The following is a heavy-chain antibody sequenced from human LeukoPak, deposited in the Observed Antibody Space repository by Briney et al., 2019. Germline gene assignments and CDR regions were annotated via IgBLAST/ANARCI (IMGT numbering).Heavy chain of an antibody. V-gene: IGHV4-39*07. Sequence: SETLSLTCTVSSGSVSNSHYYWAWVRQPPGKGLEWLGSIFYSGNTHYNPSLKSPATISIDTSKNQFSLKVSSVTAADTAIYYCARDLSFDWFPYYFDYWGQGILVTVSS. D-gene: IGHD3-9*01. J-gene: IGHJ4*02. CDR1: SGSVSNSHYY. CDR2: IFYSGNT. CDR3: ARDLSFDWFPYYFDY.